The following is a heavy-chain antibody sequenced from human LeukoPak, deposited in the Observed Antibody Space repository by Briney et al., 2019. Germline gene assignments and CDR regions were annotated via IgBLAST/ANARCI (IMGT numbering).Heavy chain of an antibody. CDR3: ARGPSGSDY. V-gene: IGHV1-2*06. CDR2: INPDSSGT. D-gene: IGHD3-10*01. CDR1: GYTFTGYY. J-gene: IGHJ4*02. Sequence: ASVKVSCKVSGYTFTGYYLRWLRQAPGQGLEWMGRINPDSSGTNYAQKFQGRVTMTRDTSINTAYMDLSSLRSDDTAVYYCARGPSGSDYWGQGTLVTVSS.